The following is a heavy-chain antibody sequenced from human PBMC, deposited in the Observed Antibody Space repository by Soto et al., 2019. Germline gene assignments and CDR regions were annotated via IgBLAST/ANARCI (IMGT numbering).Heavy chain of an antibody. CDR3: ARPYDILTGYYQPYYFDY. CDR2: VIPIFGTA. Sequence: SVKVSCKASGGTFSSYAISWVRQAPGQGLEWMGGVIPIFGTANYAQKFQGRVTITADESTSTAYMELSSLRSEDTAVYYCARPYDILTGYYQPYYFDYWGQGTLVTVSS. D-gene: IGHD3-9*01. CDR1: GGTFSSYA. V-gene: IGHV1-69*13. J-gene: IGHJ4*02.